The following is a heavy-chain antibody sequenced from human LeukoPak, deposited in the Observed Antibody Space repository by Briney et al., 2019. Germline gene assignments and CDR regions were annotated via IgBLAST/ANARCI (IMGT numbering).Heavy chain of an antibody. CDR3: ARGRIAARPCAFDI. CDR1: GYTFTGYY. Sequence: ASVKVSCKASGYTFTGYYIHWVRQAPGQGLEWMGWINPNSGGTNYAQKFQRRVTMTRDTSISTAYMELSRLRSDDTAVFYCARGRIAARPCAFDIWGQGTMVTVSS. D-gene: IGHD6-6*01. J-gene: IGHJ3*02. V-gene: IGHV1-2*02. CDR2: INPNSGGT.